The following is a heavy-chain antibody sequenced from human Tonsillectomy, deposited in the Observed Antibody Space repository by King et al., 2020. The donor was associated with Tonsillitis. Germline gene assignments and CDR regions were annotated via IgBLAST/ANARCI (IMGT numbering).Heavy chain of an antibody. CDR2: ITDSGDNA. CDR1: GFTFSSYA. CDR3: TKCTLHYCSVQRCYPFDS. J-gene: IGHJ4*02. V-gene: IGHV3-23*04. Sequence: VQLVESGGGLVQPGGSLRLSCAASGFTFSSYAMGWVRQAPGKGLECISVITDSGDNANYATSVRGRFTMSRDNSKNTLYLQMSSLRADDTAVYYCTKCTLHYCSVQRCYPFDSWGQGTLVTVSS. D-gene: IGHD2-15*01.